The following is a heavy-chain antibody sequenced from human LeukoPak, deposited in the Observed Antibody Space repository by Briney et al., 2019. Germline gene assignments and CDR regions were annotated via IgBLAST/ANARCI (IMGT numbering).Heavy chain of an antibody. CDR1: GFTFSNAW. D-gene: IGHD2-15*01. CDR3: TTDYCSGGSCYLGGNWFDP. Sequence: GGSLRLSCAASGFTFSNAWMSWVRQAPGKGLERVGRIKSKTDGGTTDYAAPVKGRFTISRDDSKNTLYLQMNSLKTEDTAVYYCTTDYCSGGSCYLGGNWFDPWGQGTLVTVSS. J-gene: IGHJ5*02. CDR2: IKSKTDGGTT. V-gene: IGHV3-15*01.